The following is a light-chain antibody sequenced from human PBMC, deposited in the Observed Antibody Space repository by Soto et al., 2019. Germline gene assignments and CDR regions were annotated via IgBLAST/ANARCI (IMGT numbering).Light chain of an antibody. Sequence: EIVLTQSPGTLSLSPGERGTLSCRASLTLNSRYLAWYQQKPGQAPRLLIFGASIRATGIPDRFTGSGSGTDFTLTISGLEPEDFAVYYCQQYGNSPLTFGGGTRVDI. CDR2: GAS. CDR1: LTLNSRY. V-gene: IGKV3-20*01. J-gene: IGKJ4*01. CDR3: QQYGNSPLT.